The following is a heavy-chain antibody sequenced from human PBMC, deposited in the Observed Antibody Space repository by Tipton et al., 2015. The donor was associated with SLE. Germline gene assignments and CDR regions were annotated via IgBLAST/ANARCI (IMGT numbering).Heavy chain of an antibody. V-gene: IGHV4-59*01. Sequence: TLSLTCTVSGGSISSYYWSWIRQPPGKGLEWIGYIYYSGSTNYNPSLKSRVTISVDTSKNQFSLKLSSVTAADTAVYYCARGYSSGWYRNAFDIWGQGTMVTVSS. D-gene: IGHD6-19*01. CDR2: IYYSGST. CDR1: GGSISSYY. J-gene: IGHJ3*02. CDR3: ARGYSSGWYRNAFDI.